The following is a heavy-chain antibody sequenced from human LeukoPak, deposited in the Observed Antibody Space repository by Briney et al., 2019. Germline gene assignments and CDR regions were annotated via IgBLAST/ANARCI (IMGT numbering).Heavy chain of an antibody. CDR2: MKEDGSEK. CDR1: GFTFSNYW. V-gene: IGHV3-7*01. CDR3: ARKGMVRGLDV. Sequence: PGGSLRLSCAASGFTFSNYWMAWVRQAPGKALEWVANMKEDGSEKYYVDSVKGRFTISRDNAKNSLYLQMNSLRAEDTAVYYCARKGMVRGLDVWGKGTTVTVSS. J-gene: IGHJ6*04. D-gene: IGHD3-10*01.